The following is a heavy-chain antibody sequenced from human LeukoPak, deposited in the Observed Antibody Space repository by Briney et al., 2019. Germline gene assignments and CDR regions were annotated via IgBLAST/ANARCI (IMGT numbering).Heavy chain of an antibody. CDR2: ISASGDVT. CDR1: GFSFSAYP. V-gene: IGHV3-23*01. D-gene: IGHD5-18*01. CDR3: ANYDTAGD. Sequence: AGGSLRLSCAASGFSFSAYPMGWVRQAPGKGLQWLSGISASGDVTFHADRVKGRFAISRDNSKNTLYLQMNSLRAEDTAVYYCANYDTAGDWGQGTLVTVSS. J-gene: IGHJ4*02.